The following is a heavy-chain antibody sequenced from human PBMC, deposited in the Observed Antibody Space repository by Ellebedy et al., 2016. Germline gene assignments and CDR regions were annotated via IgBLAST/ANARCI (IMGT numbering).Heavy chain of an antibody. CDR1: GYSFTNYW. J-gene: IGHJ4*02. D-gene: IGHD3-22*01. Sequence: GESLKISXKGSGYSFTNYWIGWVRQMPGKGLEWMGVIFPGDSDTRYSPSFQGQVTISVDKSISTAYLQWSSLKASDTAIYYCARRGGFDYDSSGYFLDYWGQGTLVTVSS. CDR3: ARRGGFDYDSSGYFLDY. V-gene: IGHV5-51*01. CDR2: IFPGDSDT.